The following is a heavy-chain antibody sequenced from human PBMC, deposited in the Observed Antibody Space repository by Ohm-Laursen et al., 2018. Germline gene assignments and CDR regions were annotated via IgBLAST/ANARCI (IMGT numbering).Heavy chain of an antibody. D-gene: IGHD6-13*01. CDR2: ISWDGGST. CDR3: AKALYSSSWYYYGMDV. Sequence: SLRLSCAASGFTFDDYTMHWVRQAPGKGLEWVSLISWDGGSTYYADSVKGQFTISRDNSKNSLYLQMNSLRTEDTALYYCAKALYSSSWYYYGMDVWGQGTTVTVSS. V-gene: IGHV3-43*01. J-gene: IGHJ6*02. CDR1: GFTFDDYT.